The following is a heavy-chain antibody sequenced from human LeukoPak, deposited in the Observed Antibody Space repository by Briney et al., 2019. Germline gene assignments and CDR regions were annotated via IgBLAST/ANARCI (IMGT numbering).Heavy chain of an antibody. CDR2: ITTSSSYI. CDR3: ARDNAGASDY. Sequence: GGSLRLSCAASGFTFSTYTMNWVRQAPGKGLEWVSSITTSSSYIYYADSVKGRFTISRDNAKNSLYLQMNSLRAEDTAVYYCARDNAGASDYWGQGTLVTVSS. J-gene: IGHJ4*02. CDR1: GFTFSTYT. D-gene: IGHD1-1*01. V-gene: IGHV3-21*01.